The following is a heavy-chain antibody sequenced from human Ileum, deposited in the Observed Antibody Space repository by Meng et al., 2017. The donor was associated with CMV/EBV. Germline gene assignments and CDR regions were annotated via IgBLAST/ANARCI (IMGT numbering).Heavy chain of an antibody. CDR3: AKDWYGSDSYLFDY. CDR2: ISYDGTKK. V-gene: IGHV3-30*18. D-gene: IGHD3-10*01. CDR1: GFTFSTFG. Sequence: SGFTFSTFGSHWVRQAPGKGLEWVALISYDGTKKYYADSVKGRFAISRDNSKNTVFLQMDSLRVEDTAVYHCAKDWYGSDSYLFDYWGQGTLVTVSS. J-gene: IGHJ4*02.